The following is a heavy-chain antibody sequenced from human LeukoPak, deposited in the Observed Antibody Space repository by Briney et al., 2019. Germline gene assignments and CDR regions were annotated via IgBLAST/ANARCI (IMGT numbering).Heavy chain of an antibody. Sequence: SETLSLTCTVSGASLSTYSCVWIRQPPGKGLEWIGYIYYSGSTNYNPSLKSRVTISVDTSKNQFSLKLSSVTAADTAVYYCARSRRRWLQPIDYWGQGTLVTVSS. CDR2: IYYSGST. J-gene: IGHJ4*02. D-gene: IGHD5-24*01. V-gene: IGHV4-59*01. CDR3: ARSRRRWLQPIDY. CDR1: GASLSTYS.